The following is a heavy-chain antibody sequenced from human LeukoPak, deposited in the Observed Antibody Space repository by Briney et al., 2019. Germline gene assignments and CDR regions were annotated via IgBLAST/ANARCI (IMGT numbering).Heavy chain of an antibody. Sequence: PSETLSLTCTVSGDSISSSSSYWGWIRQPPGEGLEWIGSIYHSGSTYYNPSLKSRVTISVDTSKNQFSLKLSSVTAADTAVYYCARDPVRGGWFDPWGQGTLVTASS. J-gene: IGHJ5*02. D-gene: IGHD3-10*01. CDR3: ARDPVRGGWFDP. V-gene: IGHV4-39*07. CDR2: IYHSGST. CDR1: GDSISSSSSY.